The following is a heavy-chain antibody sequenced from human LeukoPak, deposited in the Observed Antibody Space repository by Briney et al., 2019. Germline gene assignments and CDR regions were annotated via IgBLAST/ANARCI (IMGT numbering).Heavy chain of an antibody. CDR3: ARAVAARLSYFDY. Sequence: ASVKVSYKASGGTFSSYAISWVRQAPGQGLEWMGGIIPIFGTANYAQKFQGRVTITTDESTSTAYMELSSLRSEDTAVYYCARAVAARLSYFDYWGQGTLVTVSS. CDR1: GGTFSSYA. V-gene: IGHV1-69*05. D-gene: IGHD6-6*01. J-gene: IGHJ4*02. CDR2: IIPIFGTA.